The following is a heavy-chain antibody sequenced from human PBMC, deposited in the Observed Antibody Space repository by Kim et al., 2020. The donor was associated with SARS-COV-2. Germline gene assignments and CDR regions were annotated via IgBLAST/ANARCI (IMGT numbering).Heavy chain of an antibody. V-gene: IGHV3-21*01. Sequence: GGSLRLSCAASGFTFSSYSMNWVRQAPGKGLEWVSSISSSSSYIYYADSVKGRFTISRDNAKYSLYLQMNSLRAEDTAVYYCARDLGSDNWGGYYYYGMDVWGQGTTVTVSS. CDR1: GFTFSSYS. D-gene: IGHD7-27*01. J-gene: IGHJ6*02. CDR2: ISSSSSYI. CDR3: ARDLGSDNWGGYYYYGMDV.